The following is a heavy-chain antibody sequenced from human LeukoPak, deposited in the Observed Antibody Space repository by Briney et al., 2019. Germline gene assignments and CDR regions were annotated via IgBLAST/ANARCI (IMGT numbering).Heavy chain of an antibody. V-gene: IGHV3-30*04. J-gene: IGHJ6*03. Sequence: PGGSLRLSCAASGFTFSSYAMHWVRQAPGKGLEWVAVISYDGSNKYYADSVKGRFTISRDNSKNTLYLQMNSLRAEDTAVYYCARDARQWLVRYYYYYMDVWGKGTTVTVSS. CDR2: ISYDGSNK. CDR3: ARDARQWLVRYYYYYMDV. D-gene: IGHD6-19*01. CDR1: GFTFSSYA.